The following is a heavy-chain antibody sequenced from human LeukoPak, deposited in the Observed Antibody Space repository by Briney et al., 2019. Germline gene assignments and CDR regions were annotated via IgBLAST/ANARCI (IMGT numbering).Heavy chain of an antibody. CDR3: ARDLRLGDRLSFDF. CDR1: GFTFSSYA. Sequence: GGSLRLSCAASGFTFSSYAMHWVRQAPGKGLEWVAVITYNGGNKYYADSVKGRFTISRDNSKNTMYLQMNSLRVEDTAVYYCARDLRLGDRLSFDFWGQGTLVTVSS. J-gene: IGHJ4*02. D-gene: IGHD3-16*01. CDR2: ITYNGGNK. V-gene: IGHV3-30-3*01.